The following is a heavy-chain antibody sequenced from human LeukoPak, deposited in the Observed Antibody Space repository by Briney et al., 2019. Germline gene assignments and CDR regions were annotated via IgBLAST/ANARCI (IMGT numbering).Heavy chain of an antibody. CDR1: GFTFSSYA. Sequence: SGGSLRLSCAASGFTFSSYAMHWVRQAPGKGLEWVAVISYDGSNKYYADSVKGRFTISRDNSKNTLYLQMNSLRVEDTAVYYCVKKEYGSGKYYFDYWGQGTLVTVSS. CDR3: VKKEYGSGKYYFDY. V-gene: IGHV3-30-3*01. CDR2: ISYDGSNK. J-gene: IGHJ4*02. D-gene: IGHD3-10*01.